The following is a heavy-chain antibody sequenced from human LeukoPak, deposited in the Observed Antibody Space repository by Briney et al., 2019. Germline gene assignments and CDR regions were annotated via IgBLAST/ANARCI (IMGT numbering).Heavy chain of an antibody. Sequence: SETLSLTRTVSGGSVYTSDYYWGWVRQPPGKGPEWIGDIFYTGKTNYNPSLKSRVSISIDTSKNQFSLKLTSVTAADTAVYYCVRVFDSWGQGTLVPVSS. CDR2: IFYTGKT. CDR3: VRVFDS. J-gene: IGHJ4*02. CDR1: GGSVYTSDYY. V-gene: IGHV4-39*07.